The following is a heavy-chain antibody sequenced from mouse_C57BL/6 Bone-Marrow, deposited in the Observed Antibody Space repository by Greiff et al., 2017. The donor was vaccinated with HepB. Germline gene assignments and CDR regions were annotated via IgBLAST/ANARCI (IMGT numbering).Heavy chain of an antibody. D-gene: IGHD2-3*01. V-gene: IGHV1-55*01. Sequence: QVQLQQPGAELVKPGASVKMSCKASGYTFTSYWITWVKQRPGQGLEWIGDIYPGSGSTNYNEKFKSKATLTVDTSSSTAYMQLSSLTSEDSEVYYCARSDGYYVNYAMDYWGQGTSVTVSS. CDR1: GYTFTSYW. CDR3: ARSDGYYVNYAMDY. CDR2: IYPGSGST. J-gene: IGHJ4*01.